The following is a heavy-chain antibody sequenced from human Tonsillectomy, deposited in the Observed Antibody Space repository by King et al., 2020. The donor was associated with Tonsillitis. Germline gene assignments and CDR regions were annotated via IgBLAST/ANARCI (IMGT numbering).Heavy chain of an antibody. Sequence: VQLVESGGGLIQPGGSLRLSCSASGFTVSTNYMSWVRQAPGKGLEGVSLIFSGGSTYYADSVKGPFTISRDNSKNTLYLQMNSLRAEDTAVYYCARVLYYYDSSGYYHQAFDYWGQGTLVTVSS. J-gene: IGHJ4*02. CDR2: IFSGGST. CDR1: GFTVSTNY. V-gene: IGHV3-53*01. CDR3: ARVLYYYDSSGYYHQAFDY. D-gene: IGHD3-22*01.